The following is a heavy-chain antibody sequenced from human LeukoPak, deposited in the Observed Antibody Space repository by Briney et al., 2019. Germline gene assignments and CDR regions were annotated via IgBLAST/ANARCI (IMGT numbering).Heavy chain of an antibody. CDR1: GGSFSGYY. J-gene: IGHJ4*02. D-gene: IGHD5-12*01. CDR3: ARGRDKPPRYAYNY. Sequence: SETLSLTCAVYGGSFSGYYWSWIRQPPGKGLEWIGEINHSGSTNYNPSLKSRVTISVDTSKNQFSLKLSSVTAADTAVYYCARGRDKPPRYAYNYWGQGTLVTVSS. V-gene: IGHV4-34*01. CDR2: INHSGST.